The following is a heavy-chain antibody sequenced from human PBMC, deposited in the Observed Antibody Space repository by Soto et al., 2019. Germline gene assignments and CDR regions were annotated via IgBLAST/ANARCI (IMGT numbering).Heavy chain of an antibody. CDR2: ISYSGST. J-gene: IGHJ5*02. CDR3: AGHVLGYSSVWYKGQGGWFDP. D-gene: IGHD6-19*01. CDR1: DDSISSSGYY. Sequence: QLQLQESGPGLVKPSETLSLTCTVSDDSISSSGYYWGWIRQPPGKGLEWIASISYSGSTYYNPSLKSLVTISVDTSKNQFSQKLSSVTVADAAVYYCAGHVLGYSSVWYKGQGGWFDPWGQGTLVTVSS. V-gene: IGHV4-39*01.